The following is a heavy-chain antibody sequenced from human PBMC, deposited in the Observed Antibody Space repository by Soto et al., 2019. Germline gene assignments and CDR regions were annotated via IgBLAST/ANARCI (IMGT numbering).Heavy chain of an antibody. CDR1: SGSIISYY. V-gene: IGHV4-59*12. CDR3: ARDLRDYGSGSYNNWFDP. Sequence: PSETLSLTCTVSSGSIISYYWSWIRQPPGKGLECIGYIYYSGSTNYNPSLKSRVTISVDTSKNQFSLKLSSVTAADTAVYYCARDLRDYGSGSYNNWFDPWGQGTLVTVSS. D-gene: IGHD3-10*01. CDR2: IYYSGST. J-gene: IGHJ5*02.